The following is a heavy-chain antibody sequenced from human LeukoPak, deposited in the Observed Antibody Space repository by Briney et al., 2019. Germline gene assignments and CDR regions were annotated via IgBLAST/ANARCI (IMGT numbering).Heavy chain of an antibody. CDR1: GGSISSYY. CDR2: IYTSGST. Sequence: SETLSLTCTVSGGSISSYYWSWIRQPAGKGLEWIGRIYTSGSTNYNPSLKSRVTMSVDTSKNQFSLKLSSVTAADTAVYYCARVIGGSGSPWAAFDIWGQGTMVTVSS. D-gene: IGHD1-26*01. V-gene: IGHV4-4*07. CDR3: ARVIGGSGSPWAAFDI. J-gene: IGHJ3*02.